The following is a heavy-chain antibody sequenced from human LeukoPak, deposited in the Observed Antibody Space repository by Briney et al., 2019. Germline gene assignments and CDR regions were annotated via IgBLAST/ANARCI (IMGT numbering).Heavy chain of an antibody. V-gene: IGHV3-73*01. D-gene: IGHD3-10*01. J-gene: IGHJ4*02. Sequence: GGSLRLSCAASGFTFSGSAMHWVRQASGKGLEWVGRIRSKANSYATAYAASVKGRFTISRDDSKNTAYLQMSSLKTEDTAVYYCTSSGIARITDFDYWGQGTLVTVSS. CDR1: GFTFSGSA. CDR2: IRSKANSYAT. CDR3: TSSGIARITDFDY.